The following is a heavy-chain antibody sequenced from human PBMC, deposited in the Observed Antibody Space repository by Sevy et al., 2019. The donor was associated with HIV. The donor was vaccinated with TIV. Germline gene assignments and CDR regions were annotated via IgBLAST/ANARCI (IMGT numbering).Heavy chain of an antibody. D-gene: IGHD3-22*01. CDR1: GFSFSRYA. J-gene: IGHJ4*02. V-gene: IGHV3-23*01. CDR2: SFLGGST. CDR3: AKPAFDSTVDY. Sequence: GGSLRLSCTASGFSFSRYAMSWVRQAPGGGLEWVSSFLGGSTYYADSVRGRFTISRDISKNTLYLQMNSLRVEDTAVYYCAKPAFDSTVDYLGQGTLVTVSS.